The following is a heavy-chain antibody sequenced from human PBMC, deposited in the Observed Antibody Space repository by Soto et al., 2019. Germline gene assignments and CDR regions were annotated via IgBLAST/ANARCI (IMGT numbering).Heavy chain of an antibody. CDR3: ASPGYSGAPFDH. CDR2: IYHSGST. CDR1: GGSISSCHW. J-gene: IGHJ5*02. V-gene: IGHV4-4*02. Sequence: QVQLQESGPGLVKPSGTLSLTCAVSGGSISSCHWWSWVRQPPGKGLDWIGEIYHSGSTNYSPSRMRRVTRAVNKPMHPTTLKLSSVTAAKTSLYNSASPGYSGAPFDHWGQGTLVTVSS. D-gene: IGHD5-12*01.